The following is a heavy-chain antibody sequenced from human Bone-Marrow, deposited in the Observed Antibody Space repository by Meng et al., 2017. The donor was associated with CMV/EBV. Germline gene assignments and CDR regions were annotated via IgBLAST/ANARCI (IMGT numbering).Heavy chain of an antibody. CDR3: AREAGLGGSSTSCPRG. CDR2: ISSSSSYI. V-gene: IGHV3-21*01. Sequence: GEFLKISCAASGLTFSSYSMNWVRPAPGKGLEWVSSISSSSSYIYYADSVKGRFTISRDNAKNSLNLQMNSLRAEDTAVYYCAREAGLGGSSTSCPRGWGQGTLVTVSS. J-gene: IGHJ4*02. CDR1: GLTFSSYS. D-gene: IGHD2-2*01.